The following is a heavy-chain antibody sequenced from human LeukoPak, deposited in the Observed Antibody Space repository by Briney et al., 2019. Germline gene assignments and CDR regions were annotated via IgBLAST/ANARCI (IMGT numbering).Heavy chain of an antibody. CDR1: GFTFDDYA. Sequence: GGSLRLSCTVSGFTFDDYAMHWVRHTPGKGLEWVSGITWNRDNIGYGDSVKGRFTISRDNVKNVLYLQMNSLRPEDTALYYCAKDLSSAITSALVLDVWGQGTTV. CDR2: ITWNRDNI. J-gene: IGHJ6*02. CDR3: AKDLSSAITSALVLDV. D-gene: IGHD3-22*01. V-gene: IGHV3-9*01.